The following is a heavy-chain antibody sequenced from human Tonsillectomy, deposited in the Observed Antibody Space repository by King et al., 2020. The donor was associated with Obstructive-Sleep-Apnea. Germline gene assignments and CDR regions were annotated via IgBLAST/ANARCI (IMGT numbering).Heavy chain of an antibody. D-gene: IGHD3-16*02. V-gene: IGHV1-8*01. J-gene: IGHJ5*02. CDR2: MNPNSGNT. CDR1: GYTFTSYD. CDR3: ARGQADYVWGSYRYPWFDP. Sequence: HVQLVQSGAEVKKPGASVKVSCKASGYTFTSYDINWVRQATGQGLEWMGWMNPNSGNTGYAQKFQGRVTMTRNTSISTAYMELSSLRSEDTAVYYCARGQADYVWGSYRYPWFDPWGQGTLVTVSS.